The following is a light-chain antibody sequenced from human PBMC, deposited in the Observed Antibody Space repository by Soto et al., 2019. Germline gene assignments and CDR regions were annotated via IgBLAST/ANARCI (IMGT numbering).Light chain of an antibody. CDR3: SSYTSLSTVV. Sequence: QSALTQSASVSGSPGQSITISCTGTSSDVGGYNHVSWYQHSPGKAPKLILFAVSDRPSGVSHRFSGSKSGNTASLTISGLQAEDEADYYCSSYTSLSTVVFGGGTKLTVL. V-gene: IGLV2-14*01. J-gene: IGLJ2*01. CDR1: SSDVGGYNH. CDR2: AVS.